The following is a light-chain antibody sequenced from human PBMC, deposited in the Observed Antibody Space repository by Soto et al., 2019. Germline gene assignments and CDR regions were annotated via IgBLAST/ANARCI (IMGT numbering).Light chain of an antibody. J-gene: IGKJ4*01. V-gene: IGKV3-15*01. CDR1: QGIGDT. CDR2: DTS. CDR3: QPYNNWPLT. Sequence: EVVMRQSPATLFVSPGEGATLSCRASQGIGDTLAWYQHKTGQPPRLLIYDTSTRDTGVPTRFSGSRSGAEFTLTINRLQSEDFAVYYCQPYNNWPLTFGGGTKVDIK.